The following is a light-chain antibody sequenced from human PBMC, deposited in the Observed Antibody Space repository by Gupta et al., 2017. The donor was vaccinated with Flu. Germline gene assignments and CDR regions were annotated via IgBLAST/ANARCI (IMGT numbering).Light chain of an antibody. CDR3: DSRDSSGKHLL. CDR1: SLRKYY. Sequence: SSALTQDPAVSVALGQTVRITCQGDSLRKYYVSWYQQKPGEAPMVVMYGKNKRPSGIPERFSGSTSGDTASLIITGAQAEDEADYYCDSRDSSGKHLLFGGGTKVTVL. CDR2: GKN. J-gene: IGLJ3*02. V-gene: IGLV3-19*01.